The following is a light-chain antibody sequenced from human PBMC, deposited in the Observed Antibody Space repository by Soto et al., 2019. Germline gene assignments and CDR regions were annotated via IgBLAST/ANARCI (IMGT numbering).Light chain of an antibody. J-gene: IGLJ2*01. Sequence: QSVLTQPRSVSGSPGQSVTISCTGTSSAVGGYNYVSWYQQHPGKAPKLMIYDVSKRPSGVPDRFSGSKSGNTASLTISGLQAEDEADDFCCSYAGSYTVVFGGGTKLTVL. CDR2: DVS. V-gene: IGLV2-11*01. CDR3: CSYAGSYTVV. CDR1: SSAVGGYNY.